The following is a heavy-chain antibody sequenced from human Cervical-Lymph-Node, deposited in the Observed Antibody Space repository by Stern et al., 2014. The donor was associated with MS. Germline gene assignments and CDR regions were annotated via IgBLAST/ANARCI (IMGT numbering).Heavy chain of an antibody. V-gene: IGHV3-23*04. D-gene: IGHD6-13*01. J-gene: IGHJ5*02. CDR2: ISGSCGCP. CDR3: AKVPSSSWYSPDNWXXP. Sequence: EVQLVESGGGLVQPGGSLRLSCAASGFTFSSYAMSWVRQAPGKGLERVSAISGSCGCPYYSDSVKGRFTISRDNSKNSLYLQMNSLRAEDTAVYYCAKVPSSSWYSPDNWXXPWGQGTLVTVSS. CDR1: GFTFSSYA.